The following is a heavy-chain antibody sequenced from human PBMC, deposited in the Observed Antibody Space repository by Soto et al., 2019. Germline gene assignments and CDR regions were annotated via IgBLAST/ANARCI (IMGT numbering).Heavy chain of an antibody. J-gene: IGHJ4*02. CDR2: IYYSGST. CDR3: ARARFQCGGDCYSGGEFDY. CDR1: GDSIGSGNHY. Sequence: SETLSLTCTVSGDSIGSGNHYWHWIRQPPGNGLEWIGYIYYSGSTYYSPSLKSRVTISVDRSKNQLSLKLSSVTAADTAVYYCARARFQCGGDCYSGGEFDYWGQGTLVTVS. D-gene: IGHD2-21*02. V-gene: IGHV4-30-4*01.